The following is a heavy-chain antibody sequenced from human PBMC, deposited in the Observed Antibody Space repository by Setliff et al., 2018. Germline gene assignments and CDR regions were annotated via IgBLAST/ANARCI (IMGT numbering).Heavy chain of an antibody. Sequence: SETLSLTCTVSGGSISDYYWSWIRQPPGKGLEWIGEINHSGSTNYNPSPKSRVTISLDTSRNQVSLKLSSVTAADTAVYYCASGVPNYDFWSGYYTGSYWFDPWGQGTLVTVSS. CDR1: GGSISDYY. J-gene: IGHJ5*02. CDR3: ASGVPNYDFWSGYYTGSYWFDP. D-gene: IGHD3-3*01. CDR2: INHSGST. V-gene: IGHV4-34*01.